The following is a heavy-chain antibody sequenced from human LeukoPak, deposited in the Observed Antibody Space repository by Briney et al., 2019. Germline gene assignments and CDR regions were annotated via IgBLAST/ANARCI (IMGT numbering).Heavy chain of an antibody. CDR1: GFTFSSYA. CDR3: ARDLSWYFDY. D-gene: IGHD3-16*02. Sequence: PGRSLRLSCAASGFTFSSYAMHWVRQAPGKGLEWVAVISYDGSNKYYADSVKGRFTISRDNSKNTLYLQMNSLRAEDTAVYYCARDLSWYFDYWGQGTLVTVSS. V-gene: IGHV3-30-3*01. CDR2: ISYDGSNK. J-gene: IGHJ4*02.